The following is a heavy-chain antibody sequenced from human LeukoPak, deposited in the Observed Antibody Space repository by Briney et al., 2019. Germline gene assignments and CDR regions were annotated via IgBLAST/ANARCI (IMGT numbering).Heavy chain of an antibody. V-gene: IGHV1-3*01. CDR2: INAGNGNT. D-gene: IGHD6-19*01. Sequence: GASVKVSCKASGYTVTSYAMHWVRQAPGQRLEGMGWINAGNGNTKYSQKFQGSVTITRDTSASTAYMELSSLRSEDTAVYYCARGVAGIYFDYWGQGTLVTVSS. CDR1: GYTVTSYA. CDR3: ARGVAGIYFDY. J-gene: IGHJ4*02.